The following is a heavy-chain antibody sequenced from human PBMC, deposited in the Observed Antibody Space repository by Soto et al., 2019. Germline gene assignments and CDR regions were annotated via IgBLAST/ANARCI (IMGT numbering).Heavy chain of an antibody. Sequence: ASVKVSCKASGYSFTSYGINWVRQAPGQGLEWMGWISAKHGNTHYAQKLQGRVTMTTDTSTSTAYMELRSLTSDDTAVYYCTRHMLKQLLVAFLDNSLVPRGQ. J-gene: IGHJ5*02. D-gene: IGHD6-13*01. V-gene: IGHV1-18*01. CDR1: GYSFTSYG. CDR3: TRHMLKQLLVAFLDNSLVP. CDR2: ISAKHGNT.